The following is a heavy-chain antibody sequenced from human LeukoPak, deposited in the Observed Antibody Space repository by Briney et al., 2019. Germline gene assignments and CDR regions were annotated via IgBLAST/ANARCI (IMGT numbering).Heavy chain of an antibody. CDR1: GFTFDDYA. J-gene: IGHJ4*02. CDR3: AKDQGRHYYDSSGYSF. Sequence: PGGSLRLSCAASGFTFDDYAMNWVRQAPGKGLEWVSLISGVGGSTYYADSVKGRFTISKDNSKNSLYLQMNSLRTEDTALYYCAKDQGRHYYDSSGYSFWGQGTLVTVSS. V-gene: IGHV3-43*02. D-gene: IGHD3-22*01. CDR2: ISGVGGST.